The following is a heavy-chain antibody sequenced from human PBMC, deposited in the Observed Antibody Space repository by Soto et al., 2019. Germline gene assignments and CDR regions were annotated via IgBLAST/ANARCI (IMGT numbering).Heavy chain of an antibody. Sequence: SETLSLTCTVSGGSISSYYWSWIRQPPGKGLEWIGYIYYGGRPNYNPSLKSRVTISQDTSKNQFSLKLTSVSPEDSAVYYCVRLVGNSWLDYWGQGTLVTVSS. CDR1: GGSISSYY. CDR2: IYYGGRP. V-gene: IGHV4-59*12. J-gene: IGHJ4*02. D-gene: IGHD4-4*01. CDR3: VRLVGNSWLDY.